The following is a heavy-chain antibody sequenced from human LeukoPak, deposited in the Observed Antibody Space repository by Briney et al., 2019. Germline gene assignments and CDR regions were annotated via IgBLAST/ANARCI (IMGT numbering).Heavy chain of an antibody. D-gene: IGHD3-22*01. J-gene: IGHJ4*02. V-gene: IGHV3-33*05. Sequence: AGGSLRLSCAASGFIFRSYDMHWVCQAPGKGLEWVAVISYDGSNKYYADSVKGRFTISRDNSKNTLFLQMKSLRAEDTAVYYCARDAPYYYDTSGYRLSYFDYWGQGTLVTVSS. CDR3: ARDAPYYYDTSGYRLSYFDY. CDR2: ISYDGSNK. CDR1: GFIFRSYD.